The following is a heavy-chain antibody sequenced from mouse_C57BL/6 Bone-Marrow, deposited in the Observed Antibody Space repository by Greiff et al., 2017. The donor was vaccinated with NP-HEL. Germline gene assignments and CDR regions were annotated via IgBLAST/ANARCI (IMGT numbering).Heavy chain of an antibody. J-gene: IGHJ3*01. Sequence: VMLVESGAELARPGASVKLSCKASGYTFTSYGISWVKQRTGQGLEWIGEIYPRSGNTYYNEKFKGKATLTADKSSSTAYMELRSLTSEDSAVYFRASGSSGAYWGQGTLVTVSA. CDR1: GYTFTSYG. D-gene: IGHD3-2*02. V-gene: IGHV1-81*01. CDR2: IYPRSGNT. CDR3: ASGSSGAY.